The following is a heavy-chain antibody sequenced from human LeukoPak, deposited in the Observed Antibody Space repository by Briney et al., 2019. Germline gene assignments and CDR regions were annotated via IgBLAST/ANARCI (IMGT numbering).Heavy chain of an antibody. CDR1: GFTFSSYA. V-gene: IGHV3-53*01. CDR3: ARDYSSSWLN. CDR2: IYSGGST. D-gene: IGHD6-13*01. J-gene: IGHJ4*02. Sequence: TGGSLRLSCAASGFTFSSYAMSWVRQAPGKGLEWVSIIYSGGSTYYADSVKGRFTISRDNSKNTLYLQMNSLRAEDTAVYYCARDYSSSWLNWGQGTLVTVSS.